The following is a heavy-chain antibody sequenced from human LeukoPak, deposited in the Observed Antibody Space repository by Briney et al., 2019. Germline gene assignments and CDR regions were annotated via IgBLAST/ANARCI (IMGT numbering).Heavy chain of an antibody. V-gene: IGHV4-34*01. Sequence: SETLSLTCAVYGGSFSGYYWSWIRQPPGKGLEWIGEINHSGSTNYNASLKSRVTISVDTSKNQFSLKLSSVTAADTAVYYCARGIAAAGSLYYYGMDVWGQGTTVTVSS. CDR3: ARGIAAAGSLYYYGMDV. CDR1: GGSFSGYY. D-gene: IGHD6-13*01. J-gene: IGHJ6*02. CDR2: INHSGST.